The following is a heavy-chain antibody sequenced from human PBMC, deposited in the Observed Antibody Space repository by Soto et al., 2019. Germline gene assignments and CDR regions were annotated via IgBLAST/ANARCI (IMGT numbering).Heavy chain of an antibody. V-gene: IGHV4-59*01. CDR1: GGAIRSYY. CDR3: ARISSVDPYGYVNGGLDV. J-gene: IGHJ6*02. CDR2: FYRSGNS. D-gene: IGHD5-18*01. Sequence: SETLSLTGSVFGGAIRSYYWSWIGQSPEKGLEWSGYFYRSGNSNYNPSLKSRVIISVDTSKNQLSLSLKSVTAADTAVYFCARISSVDPYGYVNGGLDVWGQGTTVTVSS.